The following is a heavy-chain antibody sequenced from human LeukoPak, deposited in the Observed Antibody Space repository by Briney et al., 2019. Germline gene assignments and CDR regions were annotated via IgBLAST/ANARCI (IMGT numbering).Heavy chain of an antibody. CDR3: ATAFYFDSSGPYWYFDL. CDR1: GFTFTTYA. V-gene: IGHV3-23*01. Sequence: GGSLRLSCAASGFTFTTYAMNWVRQAPGKGLEWVSVISGSGGSTYYADSVKGRFTISRDNSKNTLYLEVNSLRAEDTAVYYCATAFYFDSSGPYWYFDLWGSGTLVTVSS. D-gene: IGHD3-22*01. J-gene: IGHJ2*01. CDR2: ISGSGGST.